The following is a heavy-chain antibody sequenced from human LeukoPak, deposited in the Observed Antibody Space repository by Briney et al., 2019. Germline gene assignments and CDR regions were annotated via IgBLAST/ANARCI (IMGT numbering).Heavy chain of an antibody. CDR3: AKDPHTGYSFAY. CDR2: LSGSGGST. J-gene: IGHJ4*02. D-gene: IGHD5-18*01. V-gene: IGHV3-23*01. CDR1: GFTFSSYA. Sequence: PGGSLRLSRVFSGFTFSSYAMSWVRQAPGKGLEWVSSLSGSGGSTYYADSVKGRFTISRDNSKNTLYLQMNSLRVEDTAVYYCAKDPHTGYSFAYWGQGTLVTVSS.